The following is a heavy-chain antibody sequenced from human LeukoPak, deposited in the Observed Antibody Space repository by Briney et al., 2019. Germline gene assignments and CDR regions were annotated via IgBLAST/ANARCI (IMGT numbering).Heavy chain of an antibody. V-gene: IGHV7-4-1*02. CDR2: INTNTGNP. Sequence: ASVKVSCKASGYTFTNYPMNWVRQAPGQGLEWMGWINTNTGNPTYAQGLTGRFVFSLDTSVSTSYLQISSLEAEDSAVYYCARISPLYYYGSGSYSNHGMDVWGQGTTVTVSS. J-gene: IGHJ6*02. CDR3: ARISPLYYYGSGSYSNHGMDV. CDR1: GYTFTNYP. D-gene: IGHD3-10*01.